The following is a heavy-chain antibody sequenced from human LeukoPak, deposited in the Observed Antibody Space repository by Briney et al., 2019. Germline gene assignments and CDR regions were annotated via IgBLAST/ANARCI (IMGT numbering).Heavy chain of an antibody. CDR1: GFTFSNYA. V-gene: IGHV3-23*01. CDR3: ARADYGDYVEY. Sequence: GSLRLSCAASGFTFSNYAMSWVRQAPGKGLEWVSSISVSGGSTYYADSVKGRFTFSRDNSKDTLYLQMNSLRAEDTAVYYCARADYGDYVEYWGQGTLVTVSS. CDR2: ISVSGGST. J-gene: IGHJ4*02. D-gene: IGHD4-17*01.